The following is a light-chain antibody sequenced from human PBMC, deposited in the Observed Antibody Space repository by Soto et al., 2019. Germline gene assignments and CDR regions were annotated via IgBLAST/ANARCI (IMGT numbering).Light chain of an antibody. Sequence: TQSPATLSVSLGEEVSLSCRASQSVGPNLAWYQQRRGQAPRLLIHWGSTRAIGVPARFRGSGRGTVLTLTISNLQSEDLAVYYCQQYENWPPYSFGQGTRLEIK. V-gene: IGKV3-15*01. CDR2: WGS. CDR3: QQYENWPPYS. CDR1: QSVGPN. J-gene: IGKJ2*03.